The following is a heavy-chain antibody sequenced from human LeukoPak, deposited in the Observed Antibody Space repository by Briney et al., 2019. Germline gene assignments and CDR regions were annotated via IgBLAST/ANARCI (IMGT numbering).Heavy chain of an antibody. CDR3: TSWGDTTAEYFQR. Sequence: GGSLRLSCAASGFTFSSYSMNWVRQAPGKGLEWVSYISSSSSTIYYADSVKGRFTISRDNAQNSMYLQMNSLRVEDTAVYYCTSWGDTTAEYFQRWGQGTLVTVSS. D-gene: IGHD2-21*02. V-gene: IGHV3-48*04. J-gene: IGHJ1*01. CDR2: ISSSSSTI. CDR1: GFTFSSYS.